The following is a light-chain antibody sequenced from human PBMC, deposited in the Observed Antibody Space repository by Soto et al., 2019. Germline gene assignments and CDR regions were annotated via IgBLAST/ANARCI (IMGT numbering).Light chain of an antibody. CDR2: GNS. CDR1: SSNIGANYD. Sequence: QSVLTQPPSVSGAPGQRVTISCTGSSSNIGANYDVHWYQHRPGTAPKLLIYGNSNRPSGVPDRFSGSKSGTSASLAITGLQAEDEADYYCQSYDSSLSGWVFGGGTQLTVL. V-gene: IGLV1-40*01. CDR3: QSYDSSLSGWV. J-gene: IGLJ3*02.